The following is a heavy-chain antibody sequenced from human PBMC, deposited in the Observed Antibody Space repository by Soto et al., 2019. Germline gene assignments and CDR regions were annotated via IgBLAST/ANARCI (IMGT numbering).Heavy chain of an antibody. D-gene: IGHD7-27*01. CDR2: IYYSGST. V-gene: IGHV4-59*08. CDR1: GGSISSYY. Sequence: SSETLSLTCTVSGGSISSYYWSWIRQPPGKGLEWIGYIYYSGSTNYNPSLKSRVTISVDTSKNQFSLKLSSVTAADTAVYYCARHLPGAYYYYYMDVWGKGTTVTVSS. CDR3: ARHLPGAYYYYYMDV. J-gene: IGHJ6*03.